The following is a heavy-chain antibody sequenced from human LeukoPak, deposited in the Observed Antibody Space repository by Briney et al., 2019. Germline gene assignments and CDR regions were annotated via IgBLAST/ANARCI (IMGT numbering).Heavy chain of an antibody. CDR1: GFTFSSYA. D-gene: IGHD6-13*01. CDR3: AKDLGDGSSWYSYYFDY. CDR2: ISGSGGST. J-gene: IGHJ4*02. V-gene: IGHV3-23*01. Sequence: GGSLRLSCAASGFTFSSYAMSWVRQAPGKGLEWVSTISGSGGSTYYADSVKGRFTISRDNSKNTLYLRMNSLRAEDTAGYYCAKDLGDGSSWYSYYFDYWGQGTLVTVSS.